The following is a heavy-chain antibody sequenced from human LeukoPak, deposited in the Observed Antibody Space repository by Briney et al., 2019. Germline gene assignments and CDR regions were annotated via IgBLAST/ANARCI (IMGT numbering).Heavy chain of an antibody. CDR3: ARRLYGDYLDAFDM. V-gene: IGHV4-59*01. J-gene: IGHJ3*02. CDR1: GGSISSYY. Sequence: PSETLSLTCTVSGGSISSYYWSWIRQPPGKGLQWLGYIYYSGNTNYNPSLKGRVTISVHTSKNQLSLKLRSVTAADTAMYYCARRLYGDYLDAFDMWGQGTMVTVSS. D-gene: IGHD4-17*01. CDR2: IYYSGNT.